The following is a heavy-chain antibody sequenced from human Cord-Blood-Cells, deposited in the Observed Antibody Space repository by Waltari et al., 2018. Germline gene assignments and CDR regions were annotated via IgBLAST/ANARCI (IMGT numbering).Heavy chain of an antibody. D-gene: IGHD6-19*01. CDR2: IWYDGSNK. V-gene: IGHV3-33*01. CDR3: ARGGSSGWYY. CDR1: GFTFSSNG. Sequence: VQLVESGGGVAQAARSLRLPCAAAGFTFSSNGLSWVRQAPGKGLEWVAVIWYDGSNKYDADSVKGRFTISRDNSKNTLYLQMNSLRDEYTAVYYCARGGSSGWYYWGQGTLVTVSS. J-gene: IGHJ4*02.